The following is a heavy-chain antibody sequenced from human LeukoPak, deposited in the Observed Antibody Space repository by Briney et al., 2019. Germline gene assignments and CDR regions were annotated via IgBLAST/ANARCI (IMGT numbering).Heavy chain of an antibody. V-gene: IGHV4-59*08. CDR3: ARSLNWFDP. CDR1: GGSISSYY. Sequence: SETLSLTCTVSGGSISSYYWSWIRQPPGKGLEWIGYIYYSGSPNYNPSLKSRVTISVDTSKNQFSLKLSSVTAADTAVYYCARSLNWFDPWGQGTLVTVSS. CDR2: IYYSGSP. J-gene: IGHJ5*02.